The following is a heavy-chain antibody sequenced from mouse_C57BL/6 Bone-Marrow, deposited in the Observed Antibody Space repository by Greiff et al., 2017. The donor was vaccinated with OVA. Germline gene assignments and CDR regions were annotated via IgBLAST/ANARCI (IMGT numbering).Heavy chain of an antibody. D-gene: IGHD1-1*01. Sequence: QVQLQQPGAELVRPGSSVKLSCKASGYTFTSYWMHWVKQRPIQGLEWIGNIDPSDSETHYNQKFKDKATLTVDKSSSTAYMQLSSLTSEDSAVYYCARGAYYYEEDYFDYWGQGTTLTVSS. CDR3: ARGAYYYEEDYFDY. CDR2: IDPSDSET. CDR1: GYTFTSYW. V-gene: IGHV1-52*01. J-gene: IGHJ2*01.